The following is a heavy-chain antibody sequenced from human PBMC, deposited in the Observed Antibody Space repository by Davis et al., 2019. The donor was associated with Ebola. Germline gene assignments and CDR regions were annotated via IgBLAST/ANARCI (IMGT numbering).Heavy chain of an antibody. CDR3: AREMATTNDAFDI. CDR1: GFTFSSYG. J-gene: IGHJ3*02. Sequence: GGSLRLSCAASGFTFSSYGMHWVRQAPGKGLEWVAFIRYDGSNKYYADSVKGRFTISRDNAKNSLYLQMNSLRDEDTAVYYCAREMATTNDAFDIWGQGTMVSVSS. D-gene: IGHD5-24*01. CDR2: IRYDGSNK. V-gene: IGHV3-30*02.